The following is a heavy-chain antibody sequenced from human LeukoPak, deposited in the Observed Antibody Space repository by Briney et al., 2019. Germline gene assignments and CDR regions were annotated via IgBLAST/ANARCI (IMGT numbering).Heavy chain of an antibody. CDR3: AKDLGNYDFWSGSGDY. Sequence: GGSLRLSCAASGFTFNSYHMTWVRQAPGKGLEWVSYISTSSGTIYYADSVKGRFTISRDNAKNALYLQMNSLRAEDTAVYYCAKDLGNYDFWSGSGDYWGQGTLVTVSS. CDR2: ISTSSGTI. V-gene: IGHV3-48*04. CDR1: GFTFNSYH. J-gene: IGHJ4*02. D-gene: IGHD3-3*01.